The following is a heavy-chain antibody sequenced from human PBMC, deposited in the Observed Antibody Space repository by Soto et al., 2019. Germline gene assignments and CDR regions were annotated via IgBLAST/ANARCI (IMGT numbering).Heavy chain of an antibody. CDR2: IKQDGSER. J-gene: IGHJ4*02. CDR3: VRENYFDY. CDR1: GFTFRNYW. Sequence: EEPLVESGGGLVQPGGSLRLSCAGSGFTFRNYWMGWVRQAPGKRLEWVANIKQDGSERYYADSVKGRFTISRDNAKNSLYLQMSSLGADDTAVYYCVRENYFDYWGQGILVIVSS. V-gene: IGHV3-7*01.